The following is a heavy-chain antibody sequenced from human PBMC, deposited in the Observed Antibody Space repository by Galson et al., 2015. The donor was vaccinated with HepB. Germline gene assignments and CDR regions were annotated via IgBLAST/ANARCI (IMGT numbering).Heavy chain of an antibody. J-gene: IGHJ4*02. Sequence: SLRLSCAASGFTFSSYGMHWVRQAPGKGLEWMAVISYDGSNKYYADSVKGRFTISRDNSKNTLYLQMNSLRAEDTAVHYCAKDLNPDYGDSVDYWGQGTLVTVSS. CDR2: ISYDGSNK. CDR3: AKDLNPDYGDSVDY. D-gene: IGHD4-17*01. CDR1: GFTFSSYG. V-gene: IGHV3-30*18.